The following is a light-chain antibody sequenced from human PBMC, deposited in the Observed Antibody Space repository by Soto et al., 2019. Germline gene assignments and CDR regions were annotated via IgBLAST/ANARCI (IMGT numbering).Light chain of an antibody. V-gene: IGKV3-15*01. J-gene: IGKJ2*01. CDR2: GAS. CDR3: QQYDNWPPVT. CDR1: QSVSSN. Sequence: EIVMTQSPATLSVSPGERATLSCRASQSVSSNLAWYQQKPGQAPGLLIYGASTRATGIPARFSGSGSGTEFTLTISSLQSEDFAVYFCQQYDNWPPVTFGQGTKLEIE.